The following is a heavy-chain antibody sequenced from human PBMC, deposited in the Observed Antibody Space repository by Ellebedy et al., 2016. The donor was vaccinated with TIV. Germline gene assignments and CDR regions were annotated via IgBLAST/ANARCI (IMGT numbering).Heavy chain of an antibody. CDR3: ARESSGRYFDY. D-gene: IGHD1-26*01. V-gene: IGHV4-59*01. J-gene: IGHJ4*02. CDR2: IYYSGST. CDR1: GGSISSYY. Sequence: MPSDTLSLTCTASGGSISSYYWSWIRQPPGKGLEWIGYIYYSGSTKYNPSLKSRVTISIDTSKNQFSLKLRSVTAADTAVYYCARESSGRYFDYWGQGILVTVSS.